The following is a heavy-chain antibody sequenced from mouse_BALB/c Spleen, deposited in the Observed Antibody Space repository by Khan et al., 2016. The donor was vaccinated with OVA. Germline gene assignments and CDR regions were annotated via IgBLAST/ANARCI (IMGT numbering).Heavy chain of an antibody. CDR3: ARQPYYHYNIMDY. D-gene: IGHD2-10*01. CDR1: GFSLTNYG. CDR2: IWSDGST. V-gene: IGHV2-6-1*01. Sequence: VQVVESGPGLVAPSQSLSITCTLSGFSLTNYGVYWVRQPPGKGLEWLVVIWSDGSTTYNSALKSRLTISKDNSKSQVFLKMNSLQSEDTAVYVCARQPYYHYNIMDYWGQGTSVTVSS. J-gene: IGHJ4*01.